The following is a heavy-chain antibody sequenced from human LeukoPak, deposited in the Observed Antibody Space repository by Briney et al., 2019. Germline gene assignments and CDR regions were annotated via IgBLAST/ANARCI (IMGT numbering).Heavy chain of an antibody. J-gene: IGHJ4*02. Sequence: GGSLRLSCAASGFTFNNYAMSWVRQAPGKGLEWVSAISGSGGSTYYADSVKGRITISRDNSKNTLYLQMNSLRAEDTAVYYCAKVRAGPFDYWGQGTLVTVSS. CDR2: ISGSGGST. CDR3: AKVRAGPFDY. V-gene: IGHV3-23*01. D-gene: IGHD6-13*01. CDR1: GFTFNNYA.